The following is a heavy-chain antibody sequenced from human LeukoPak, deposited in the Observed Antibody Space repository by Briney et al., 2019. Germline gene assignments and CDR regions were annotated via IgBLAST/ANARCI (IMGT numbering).Heavy chain of an antibody. CDR1: GFTFSSYS. D-gene: IGHD3-10*01. J-gene: IGHJ6*02. CDR3: AREAGVANGMDV. Sequence: GGSLRLSCAASGFTFSSYSMNWVRQAPGKGLEWVSSISSSSSYIYYADSVKGRFTISRDNAKNSLYLQMNSPRAEDTAVYYCAREAGVANGMDVWGQGTTVTVSS. CDR2: ISSSSSYI. V-gene: IGHV3-21*01.